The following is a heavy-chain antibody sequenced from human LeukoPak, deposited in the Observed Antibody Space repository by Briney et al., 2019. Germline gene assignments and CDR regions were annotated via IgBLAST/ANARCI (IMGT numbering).Heavy chain of an antibody. CDR3: ARDPSNTSGWYQYFDA. CDR1: GYTFTHHG. V-gene: IGHV1-18*01. J-gene: IGHJ2*01. CDR2: ISCYNGDT. Sequence: GASVRVSCKASGYTFTHHGIAWIRQAPGQGLEWLGWISCYNGDTIYAQKFQGRVTSTTEKSTSTVYMELRSLTSDDTAVYYCARDPSNTSGWYQYFDAWGRGTLVSVSS. D-gene: IGHD6-19*01.